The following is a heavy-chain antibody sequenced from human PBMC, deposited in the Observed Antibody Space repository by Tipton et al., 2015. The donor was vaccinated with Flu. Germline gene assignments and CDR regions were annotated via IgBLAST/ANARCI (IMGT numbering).Heavy chain of an antibody. D-gene: IGHD2/OR15-2a*01. CDR2: IYTSGST. V-gene: IGHV4-61*02. Sequence: TLSLTCTVSGGSISSGSYYWSWIRQPAGKGLEWIGRIYTSGSTNYNPSLKSRVTISVDTSKNQFSLKLSSVTAADTAVYYCARHTNKSIWFDPWGQGTLVTVSS. J-gene: IGHJ5*02. CDR3: ARHTNKSIWFDP. CDR1: GGSISSGSYY.